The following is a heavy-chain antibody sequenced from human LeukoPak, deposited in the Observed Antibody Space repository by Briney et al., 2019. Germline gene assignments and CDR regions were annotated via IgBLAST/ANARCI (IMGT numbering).Heavy chain of an antibody. CDR1: GFTFSSYG. V-gene: IGHV3-30*02. D-gene: IGHD3-3*01. J-gene: IGHJ4*02. Sequence: GGSLRLSCAASGFTFSSYGMHWVRQAPGKGLEWVAFIRYDGSNKYYADSVKGRFTISRDNSKNTLYPQMNSLRAEDTAVYYCARSSRYFGSEGHDYWGQGTLVTVSS. CDR2: IRYDGSNK. CDR3: ARSSRYFGSEGHDY.